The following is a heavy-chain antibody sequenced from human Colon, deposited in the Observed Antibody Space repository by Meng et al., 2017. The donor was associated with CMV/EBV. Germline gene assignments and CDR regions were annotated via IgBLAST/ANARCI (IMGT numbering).Heavy chain of an antibody. V-gene: IGHV3-74*01. Sequence: GGSLRLSCVASGVTFSNYWMHWVRQAPGKGLVWVSRVNRDGSRTNYADFVKGRFTISRDNAKNTLYLQMDSLRADDTALYYCASSKDGLDYHGMDVWGLGTTVTVSS. CDR3: ASSKDGLDYHGMDV. CDR2: VNRDGSRT. J-gene: IGHJ6*02. CDR1: GVTFSNYW. D-gene: IGHD5-24*01.